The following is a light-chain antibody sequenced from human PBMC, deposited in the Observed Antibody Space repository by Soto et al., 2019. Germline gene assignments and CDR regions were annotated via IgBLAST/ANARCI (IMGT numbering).Light chain of an antibody. Sequence: DIQMTQSPSSLSASVCDRVTITCQASQDIFKYLNWYQLKPGKAPKLLIYEASNLETGVPSRFSGSGSGTDFTFTISRLQPEDIATCYCQQFDNLPLTFGGGTKVDIK. CDR2: EAS. J-gene: IGKJ4*01. V-gene: IGKV1-33*01. CDR3: QQFDNLPLT. CDR1: QDIFKY.